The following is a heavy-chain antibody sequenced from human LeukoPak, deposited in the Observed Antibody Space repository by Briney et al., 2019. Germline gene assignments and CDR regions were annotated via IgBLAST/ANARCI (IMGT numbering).Heavy chain of an antibody. J-gene: IGHJ4*02. V-gene: IGHV3-74*03. CDR1: GFTFSTYS. Sequence: GGSLRLSCAASGFTFSTYSMHWVRQAPGKGLVWVSYIKPDGSDTTYADSVKGRFTISRDDAKNTLYLQMNSLRAEDTAVYYCARDKDWLLYDYWGPGTLVTVSS. CDR3: ARDKDWLLYDY. D-gene: IGHD3/OR15-3a*01. CDR2: IKPDGSDT.